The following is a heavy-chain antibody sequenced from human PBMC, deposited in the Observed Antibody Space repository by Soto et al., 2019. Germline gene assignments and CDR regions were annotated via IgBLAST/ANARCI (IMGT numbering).Heavy chain of an antibody. D-gene: IGHD6-19*01. CDR1: GYSFQRYG. V-gene: IGHV1-18*01. Sequence: QVQLVQSGAEVKRAGASVKVSCKASGYSFQRYGISWVRQAPGQGLEWVGWISAFNGDTKYAQRLQDRVSMTTDTSTDTAHMELRSLRSDDTAIYYCASDSPSSGLLGGNYCGQGTLVTVSS. CDR3: ASDSPSSGLLGGNY. J-gene: IGHJ4*02. CDR2: ISAFNGDT.